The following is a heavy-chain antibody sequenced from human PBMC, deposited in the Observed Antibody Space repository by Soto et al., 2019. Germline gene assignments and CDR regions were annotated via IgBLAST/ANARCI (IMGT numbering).Heavy chain of an antibody. D-gene: IGHD3-10*01. J-gene: IGHJ6*02. CDR1: GYTFTSYY. CDR3: AISHELLWFGELLSPKYYYGMDV. CDR2: INPSGGST. V-gene: IGHV1-46*03. Sequence: ASVKVSCKASGYTFTSYYMHWVRQAPGQGLEWMGIINPSGGSTSYAQKFQGRVTMTRDTSTSTVYMELSSLRSEDTAVYYCAISHELLWFGELLSPKYYYGMDVWGQGTTVTVSS.